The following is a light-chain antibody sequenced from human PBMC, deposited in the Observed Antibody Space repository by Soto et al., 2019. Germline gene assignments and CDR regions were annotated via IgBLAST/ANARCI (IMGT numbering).Light chain of an antibody. CDR3: AAWDDSLSGLWV. Sequence: QAVVTQPPSTSGTPGQRVTISCSGSSSNIGRHFVYWYQQLPGTAPKLLIYSNNQRPSGVPDRFSGSKSGTSASLAISGLRSEDEADYYCAAWDDSLSGLWVFGGGTKLTVL. J-gene: IGLJ3*02. CDR2: SNN. V-gene: IGLV1-47*02. CDR1: SSNIGRHF.